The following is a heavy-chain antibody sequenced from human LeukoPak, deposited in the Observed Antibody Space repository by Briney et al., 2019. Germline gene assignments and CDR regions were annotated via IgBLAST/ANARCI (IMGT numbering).Heavy chain of an antibody. CDR2: ISYDGSNK. J-gene: IGHJ4*02. D-gene: IGHD5-24*01. Sequence: GRSLRLSCAASGFTFSSYAMHWVRQAPGKGLEWVAVISYDGSNKYYADSVKGRFTISRDNSKNTLYLQMNSLRAEDTAVYYCARIVEMANYFDYWDQGTLVTVSS. V-gene: IGHV3-30*01. CDR1: GFTFSSYA. CDR3: ARIVEMANYFDY.